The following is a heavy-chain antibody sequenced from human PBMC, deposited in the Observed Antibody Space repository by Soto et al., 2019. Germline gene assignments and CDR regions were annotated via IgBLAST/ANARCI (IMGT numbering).Heavy chain of an antibody. V-gene: IGHV1-2*02. J-gene: IGHJ6*02. Sequence: AAVKVSCKASGYTFTRYYMHWVRQAPRQGLEWMGWINPNSGGTNYAQKFQGRVTMIRDTSISTAYMELSRLRSDDTAVYYCAREHGVNYYYCYGMDVWGQGATVTVS. CDR1: GYTFTRYY. CDR3: AREHGVNYYYCYGMDV. CDR2: INPNSGGT. D-gene: IGHD2-8*01.